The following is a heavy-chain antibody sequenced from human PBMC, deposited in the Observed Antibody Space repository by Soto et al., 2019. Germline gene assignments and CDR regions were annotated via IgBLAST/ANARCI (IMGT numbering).Heavy chain of an antibody. V-gene: IGHV3-9*01. CDR2: ISWNSGSI. D-gene: IGHD5-12*01. CDR1: GFTFDDYA. J-gene: IGHJ4*02. CDR3: AKGGYNYAFDY. Sequence: DVQLVESGGGLVQPGRSLRLSCAASGFTFDDYAMHWVRQAPGKGLEWVSGISWNSGSIGYADSVKGRFTISRDNAKNSLYLQMNSLRAEDTALDYCAKGGYNYAFDYWGQGTLVTVSS.